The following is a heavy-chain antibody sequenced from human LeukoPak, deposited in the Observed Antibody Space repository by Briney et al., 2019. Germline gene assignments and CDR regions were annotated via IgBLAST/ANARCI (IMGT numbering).Heavy chain of an antibody. CDR1: GDSISRGGYY. V-gene: IGHV4-31*03. CDR3: ARDLRGIRGVGSNWFDP. D-gene: IGHD3-10*01. J-gene: IGHJ5*02. Sequence: SETLSLTCTVSGDSISRGGYYWSWIRQHPGKGLEWIGYIFYSGSTYYNPSLKSRVYISVDTSKNQFSLKLNSVTAADTAVYYCARDLRGIRGVGSNWFDPWGQGTLVTVSS. CDR2: IFYSGST.